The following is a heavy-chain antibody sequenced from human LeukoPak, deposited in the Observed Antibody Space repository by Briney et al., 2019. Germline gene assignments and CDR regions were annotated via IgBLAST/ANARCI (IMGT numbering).Heavy chain of an antibody. CDR2: IKQDGSEN. J-gene: IGHJ5*02. D-gene: IGHD2-21*02. CDR3: ARAFGVAVTATGWFDP. CDR1: GFNFNNYW. V-gene: IGHV3-7*05. Sequence: GGSLRLSCVASGFNFNNYWMNWVRQAPGKGLEWVANIKQDGSENYYVDSVKGRFTISRDNAKNSLYLQLNSLRAEDTAVYYCARAFGVAVTATGWFDPWGQGTLVTVTS.